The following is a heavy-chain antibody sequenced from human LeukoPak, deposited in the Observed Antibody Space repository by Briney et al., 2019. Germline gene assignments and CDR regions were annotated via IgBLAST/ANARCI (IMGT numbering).Heavy chain of an antibody. V-gene: IGHV5-51*01. CDR2: IYPGDSDT. Sequence: GESLKISCKGSRYIFTNYWIGWVRQMPGKGLEWMGIIYPGDSDTRYSPSFQGQVTISADKSISTAYLQWSSLKASDTAIYYCARHRSGSYHSTLDYWGQGILVTVSS. CDR1: RYIFTNYW. D-gene: IGHD1-26*01. J-gene: IGHJ4*02. CDR3: ARHRSGSYHSTLDY.